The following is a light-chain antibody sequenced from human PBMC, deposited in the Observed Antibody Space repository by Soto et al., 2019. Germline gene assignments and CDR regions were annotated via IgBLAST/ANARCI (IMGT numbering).Light chain of an antibody. J-gene: IGLJ2*01. Sequence: QTVVTQEPSFSVSPGGTVTLTCGLSSGSVSSSYYPTWYQQTPGQAPRTLIYSTNSRSSGVPDRFSGSILGNKAALTITGAQAEDESDYYCVSYMGSGIALFGGGTKLTVL. V-gene: IGLV8-61*01. CDR2: STN. CDR3: VSYMGSGIAL. CDR1: SGSVSSSYY.